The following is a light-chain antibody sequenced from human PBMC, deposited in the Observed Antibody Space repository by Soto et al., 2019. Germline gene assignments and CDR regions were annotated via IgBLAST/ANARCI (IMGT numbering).Light chain of an antibody. CDR2: DVS. CDR3: QQYGSSSQWT. Sequence: IVLTQSPATLSLSPGKRATLSCRASQNISSYLIWYQQKPGQAPRLLIFDVSNRATGIPARFSGSGSGTDLTLTINRLETEDFAAYYCQQYGSSSQWTFGQGTKVDI. V-gene: IGKV3-20*01. J-gene: IGKJ1*01. CDR1: QNISSY.